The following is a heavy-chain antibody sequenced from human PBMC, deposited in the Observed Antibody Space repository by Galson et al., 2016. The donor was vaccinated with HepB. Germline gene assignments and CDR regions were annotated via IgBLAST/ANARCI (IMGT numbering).Heavy chain of an antibody. CDR1: GFSFSRYA. D-gene: IGHD3-10*01. J-gene: IGHJ4*02. Sequence: SLRLSCAASGFSFSRYAMHWVRQAPGKGLEWVAVISYDGRNRYYADSVKGRFTISRDNSKNTLYLQMNSLRSEDTAVYYCARGNPGDYWGQGTLVTVSS. V-gene: IGHV3-30*04. CDR3: ARGNPGDY. CDR2: ISYDGRNR.